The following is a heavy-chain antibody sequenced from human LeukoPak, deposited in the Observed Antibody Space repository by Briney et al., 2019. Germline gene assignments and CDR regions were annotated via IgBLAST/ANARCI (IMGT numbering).Heavy chain of an antibody. CDR2: IIPIFGTA. CDR1: GGTFSSYA. J-gene: IGHJ4*02. V-gene: IGHV1-69*13. D-gene: IGHD3-3*01. Sequence: ASVKVSCKASGGTFSSYAISWVRQAPGQGPEWMGGIIPIFGTANYAQKFQGRVTITADESTSTAYMELSSLRSEDTAVYYCASGRFLEWLLYFDYWGQGTLVTVSS. CDR3: ASGRFLEWLLYFDY.